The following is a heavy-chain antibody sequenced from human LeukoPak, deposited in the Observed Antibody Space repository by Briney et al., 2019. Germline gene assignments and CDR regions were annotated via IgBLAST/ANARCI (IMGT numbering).Heavy chain of an antibody. D-gene: IGHD2-15*01. CDR3: ARAYCSGGNCYSKSNFDS. CDR2: INPDSGGT. J-gene: IGHJ4*02. CDR1: GYTFTAYY. V-gene: IGHV1-2*02. Sequence: GASVKVSCKASGYTFTAYYMHWERQAPGQGLEWMGWINPDSGGTNYAQKFQGRVTMTRATSITTAYMELSRLRSDDTAVYYCARAYCSGGNCYSKSNFDSWGQGTLVTVSS.